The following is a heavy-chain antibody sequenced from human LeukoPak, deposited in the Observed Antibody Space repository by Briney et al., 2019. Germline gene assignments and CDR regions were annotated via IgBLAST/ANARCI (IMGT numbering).Heavy chain of an antibody. CDR1: GFTFSSYA. CDR3: AKDTRDSSGYDD. V-gene: IGHV3-23*01. D-gene: IGHD3-22*01. CDR2: ISGSGGST. Sequence: PGGSLRLSCAASGFTFSSYAMSWVPQAPGKGLEWVSAISGSGGSTYYADSVKGRFTISRDNSKNTLYLQMNSLRAEDTAVYYCAKDTRDSSGYDDWGQGTLVTVSS. J-gene: IGHJ4*02.